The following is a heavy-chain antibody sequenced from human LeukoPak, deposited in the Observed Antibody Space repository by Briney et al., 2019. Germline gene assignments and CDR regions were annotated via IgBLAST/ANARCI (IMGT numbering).Heavy chain of an antibody. D-gene: IGHD3-9*01. CDR3: ARDKRQGFAWLPGFDP. J-gene: IGHJ5*02. V-gene: IGHV3-11*01. Sequence: PGGSLRLSCAASGFTFSDYYMSWIRQAPGQGLEWVSYISSSGSTIYYADSVKGRFTISRDNAKNSLYLQMNSLRAEDTAVYYCARDKRQGFAWLPGFDPGCQGPLVIVPS. CDR1: GFTFSDYY. CDR2: ISSSGSTI.